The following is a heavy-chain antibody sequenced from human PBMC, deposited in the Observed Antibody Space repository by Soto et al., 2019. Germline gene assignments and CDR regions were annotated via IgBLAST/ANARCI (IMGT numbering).Heavy chain of an antibody. CDR3: ARDGVLATGPIDY. Sequence: QVQLVESGGGLVKPGGSLRLSCAASGFTFSDFYMSWIRQAPGKGLEWISYISSSSATIYYVDSVKGRFTISRDNAKKSLDLQMNSLRAEDTAVYYCARDGVLATGPIDYWGQGTLVTVSS. J-gene: IGHJ4*02. CDR1: GFTFSDFY. CDR2: ISSSSATI. D-gene: IGHD5-12*01. V-gene: IGHV3-11*01.